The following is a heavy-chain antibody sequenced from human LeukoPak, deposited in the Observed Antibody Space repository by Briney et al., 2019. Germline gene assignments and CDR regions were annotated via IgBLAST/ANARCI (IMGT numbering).Heavy chain of an antibody. Sequence: PSETLSLTCTVSGGSISSSSYYWGWIRQPPGKGLEWIGSIYYSGSTYYNPSLKSRVTISVDTSKNQFSLKLSSVTAADTAVYYCAKDRPDYDFWSGNFDYWGQGTLVTVSS. V-gene: IGHV4-39*07. D-gene: IGHD3-3*01. CDR3: AKDRPDYDFWSGNFDY. CDR1: GGSISSSSYY. J-gene: IGHJ4*02. CDR2: IYYSGST.